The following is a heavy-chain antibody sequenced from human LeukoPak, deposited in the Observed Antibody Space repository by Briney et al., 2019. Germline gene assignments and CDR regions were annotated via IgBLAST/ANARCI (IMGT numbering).Heavy chain of an antibody. V-gene: IGHV4-30-2*01. D-gene: IGHD2-2*01. CDR3: ARSAAGHQYYFDY. CDR1: GGSISSGGYY. Sequence: SETLSLTCTVSGGSISSGGYYWSWIRQPPGKGLEWIGYIYHSGSTYYNPSLKSRVTISVDRSKNQFSLKLSSVTAADTAVYYCARSAAGHQYYFDYWGQGTPVTVSS. J-gene: IGHJ4*02. CDR2: IYHSGST.